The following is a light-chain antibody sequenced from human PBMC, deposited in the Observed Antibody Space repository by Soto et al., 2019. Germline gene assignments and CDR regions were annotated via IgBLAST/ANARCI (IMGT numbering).Light chain of an antibody. CDR2: DAS. CDR1: QDISNW. Sequence: DIQRTQSPSTLSASVGDRVTITCRASQDISNWLAWYQQKSGKAPKLLIYDASSLITGVPSRFSGSGSGTEFTLTISSLQPDDFATYYCQQYESYSPLTFGGGTKVEIK. V-gene: IGKV1-5*01. CDR3: QQYESYSPLT. J-gene: IGKJ4*01.